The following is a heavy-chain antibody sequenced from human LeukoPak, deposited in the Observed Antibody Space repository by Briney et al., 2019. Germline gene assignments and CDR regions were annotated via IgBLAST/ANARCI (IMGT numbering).Heavy chain of an antibody. CDR3: AAFLLQQINVFDI. V-gene: IGHV4-59*01. CDR1: GGSTSSYY. Sequence: SETLSLTCTVSGGSTSSYYWSWIRQPPGKGLEWIGYIHYSGSTNNNPSLKSRVTISVDTSKNQFSLKLSSVTAADTAVYYCAAFLLQQINVFDIWGQGTMVTVSS. D-gene: IGHD1-1*01. J-gene: IGHJ3*02. CDR2: IHYSGST.